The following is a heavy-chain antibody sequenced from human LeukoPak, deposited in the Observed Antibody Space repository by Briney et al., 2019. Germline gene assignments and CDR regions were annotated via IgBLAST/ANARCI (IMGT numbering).Heavy chain of an antibody. CDR3: ARADDSSSGYFDY. Sequence: GGSLRVSCATSGFTFSSYGMHWVRQVPGKGLEWVAVISKDARSNYHVDSVKGRFTISRDNSKNTLYLQMNSLRAEDTAVYYCARADDSSSGYFDYWGQGTLVTVSS. J-gene: IGHJ4*02. V-gene: IGHV3-30*03. CDR1: GFTFSSYG. D-gene: IGHD6-6*01. CDR2: ISKDARSN.